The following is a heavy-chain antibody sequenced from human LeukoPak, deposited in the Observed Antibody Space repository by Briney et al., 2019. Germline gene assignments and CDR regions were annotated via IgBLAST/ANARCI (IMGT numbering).Heavy chain of an antibody. V-gene: IGHV4-59*01. CDR1: GGSISRYY. D-gene: IGHD5-18*01. CDR2: IYYSGST. Sequence: WETLSLTCTVSGGSISRYYWSWIRQPPGKGLEWIGYIYYSGSTNYNPSLKSRVTISVDTSKNQFSLKLSSVTAADTAVYYCARYVDTAMGGPAFDIWGQGTMVTVSS. CDR3: ARYVDTAMGGPAFDI. J-gene: IGHJ3*02.